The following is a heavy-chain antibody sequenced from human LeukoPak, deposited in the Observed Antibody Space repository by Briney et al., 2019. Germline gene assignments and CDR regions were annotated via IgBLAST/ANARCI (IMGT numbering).Heavy chain of an antibody. D-gene: IGHD4-17*01. J-gene: IGHJ6*02. CDR3: ASGETLAGMDV. CDR1: GFTFSSYG. Sequence: GGSLRLSCAASGFTFSSYGMHWVRQAPGKGLECVAVIWYDGSNKYYADSVKGRFTISRDNSKNTLYLQMNSLRAEDTAVYYCASGETLAGMDVWGQGTTVTVSS. V-gene: IGHV3-33*01. CDR2: IWYDGSNK.